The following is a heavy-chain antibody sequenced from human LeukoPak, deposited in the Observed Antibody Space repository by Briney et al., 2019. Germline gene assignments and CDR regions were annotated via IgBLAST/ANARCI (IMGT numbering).Heavy chain of an antibody. CDR1: GFTFSSYA. Sequence: AGGSLRLSCAASGFTFSSYAMHWVRQAPGKGLEYVSAISSNGGSTYYANSVKGRFTIPRDNSKNTLYLQMGSLRAEDMAVYYCARSKGRSYYDFWSGYYHLDYWGQGTLVTVSS. J-gene: IGHJ4*02. V-gene: IGHV3-64*01. CDR2: ISSNGGST. CDR3: ARSKGRSYYDFWSGYYHLDY. D-gene: IGHD3-3*01.